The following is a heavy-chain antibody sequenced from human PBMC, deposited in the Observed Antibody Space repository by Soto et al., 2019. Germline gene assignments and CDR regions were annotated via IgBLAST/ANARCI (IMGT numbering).Heavy chain of an antibody. V-gene: IGHV3-23*01. CDR1: GFTFSSYA. J-gene: IGHJ4*02. CDR3: AKGTYYYGSAPYYFDY. D-gene: IGHD3-10*01. Sequence: GGSLRLSCAASGFTFSSYAMSWVRQAPGKGLEWVSGICDSGGSTYYADSVKGRFTISRDNSKNTLYLQMNSLRAEDTAVYYCAKGTYYYGSAPYYFDYWGQGTLVTVSS. CDR2: ICDSGGST.